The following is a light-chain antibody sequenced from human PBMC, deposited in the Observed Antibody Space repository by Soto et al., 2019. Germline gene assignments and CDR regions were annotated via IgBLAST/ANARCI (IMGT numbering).Light chain of an antibody. CDR2: DVS. CDR1: SSDVGGYNY. J-gene: IGLJ1*01. CDR3: SSYTTSNTRQIV. V-gene: IGLV2-14*01. Sequence: QAVVTQPASVSGSPGQSITISCTGTSSDVGGYNYVSWYQQHPGKATKFMIYDVSNRPSGVSNRFSGSKSGNTASLTISGLQAEDEADYYCSSYTTSNTRQIVFGTGTKLTVL.